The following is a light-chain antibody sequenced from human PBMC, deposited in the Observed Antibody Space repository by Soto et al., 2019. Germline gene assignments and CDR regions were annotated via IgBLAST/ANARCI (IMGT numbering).Light chain of an antibody. CDR3: QQSYSSTIT. V-gene: IGKV1-39*01. Sequence: DIQMTQSPSSLSASVGDRVTITCRASQSISSYLNWYQQKRGKAPKLXIYAASSLQSGVPSRFSGSGSGTDFTLTISSLQPEDFATYYCQQSYSSTITFGQGTRLEIK. J-gene: IGKJ5*01. CDR2: AAS. CDR1: QSISSY.